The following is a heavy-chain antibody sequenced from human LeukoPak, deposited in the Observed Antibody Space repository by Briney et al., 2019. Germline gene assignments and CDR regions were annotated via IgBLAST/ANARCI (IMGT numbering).Heavy chain of an antibody. CDR3: ATARNFRFEY. CDR2: MNGEGTTI. Sequence: PGGSLRLSCATSGLTFRTTWMHWVRQAPGKGLMWVSRMNGEGTTIDYADSVKGRFTVSRGYAKNTLFLQMNNLRTEDTALYFCATARNFRFEYWGQGSLVIVSA. D-gene: IGHD1-7*01. CDR1: GLTFRTTW. V-gene: IGHV3-74*01. J-gene: IGHJ4*02.